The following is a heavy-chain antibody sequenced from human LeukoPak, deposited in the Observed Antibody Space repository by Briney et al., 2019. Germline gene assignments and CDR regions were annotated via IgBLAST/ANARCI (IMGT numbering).Heavy chain of an antibody. CDR3: ARALYCSTTSCPSDV. CDR2: IYYSGST. CDR1: GGSISSYY. V-gene: IGHV4-59*01. D-gene: IGHD2-2*01. Sequence: SETLSLTCTVSGGSISSYYWTWVRQPPGRGPELIGYIYYSGSTNYNPSLKSRVTISIDTSKNQFSLKLTSVTPADTAVYYCARALYCSTTSCPSDVWGKGATVTVSS. J-gene: IGHJ6*04.